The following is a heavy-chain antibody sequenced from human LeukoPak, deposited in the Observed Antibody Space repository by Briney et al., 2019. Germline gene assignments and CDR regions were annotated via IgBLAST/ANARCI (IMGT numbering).Heavy chain of an antibody. CDR1: RFTFSTYS. J-gene: IGHJ4*02. CDR2: ISSSSSYI. Sequence: PGGSLRLSCAASRFTFSTYSMNWVRQAPGKGLEWVSSISSSSSYIYYADSVKGRFTISRDNAKNSLYLQMNSLRAEDTAVYYCARDINRRLDYWGQGTLVTVSS. D-gene: IGHD3-10*01. CDR3: ARDINRRLDY. V-gene: IGHV3-21*01.